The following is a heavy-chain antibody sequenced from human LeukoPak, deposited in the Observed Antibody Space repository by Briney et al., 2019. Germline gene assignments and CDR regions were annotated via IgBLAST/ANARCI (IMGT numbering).Heavy chain of an antibody. V-gene: IGHV4-4*07. CDR1: GGSISSYY. CDR2: IYTSGST. CDR3: ARPARRYCTNGVCSDAFDI. J-gene: IGHJ3*02. D-gene: IGHD2-8*01. Sequence: SETLSLTCTVSGGSISSYYWSWIRQPAGKGLEWIRRIYTSGSTNYNPSLKSRVTMSEDTSKNQFSLKLSSVTATDTAVYYCARPARRYCTNGVCSDAFDIWGQGTMVTVSS.